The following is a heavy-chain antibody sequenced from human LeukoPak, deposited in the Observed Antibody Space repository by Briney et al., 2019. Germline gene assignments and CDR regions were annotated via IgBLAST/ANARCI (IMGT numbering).Heavy chain of an antibody. CDR1: GYTLTSYY. Sequence: GASVKLSCKASGYTLTSYYMHWVRQAPGQGLEWMGWINPNSGGTNYAQKFQGRVTMTRDTSISTAYMELSRLGSDDTAVYYCARDGASGYLADYWGQGTLVTVSS. J-gene: IGHJ4*02. V-gene: IGHV1-2*02. CDR3: ARDGASGYLADY. CDR2: INPNSGGT. D-gene: IGHD3-3*01.